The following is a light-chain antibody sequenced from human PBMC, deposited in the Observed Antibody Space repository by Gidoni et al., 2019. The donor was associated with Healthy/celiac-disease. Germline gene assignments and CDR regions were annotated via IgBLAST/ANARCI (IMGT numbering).Light chain of an antibody. CDR1: SSDVGGYNY. CDR2: EVS. Sequence: ALTQPASVSGSPGQSITISCTGTSSDVGGYNYVSWYQQHPGKAPKLMIYEVSNRPSGVSNRFSGSKSGNTASLTISGLQAEDEADYYCSSYTSSSSVVFGGGTKLTVL. J-gene: IGLJ2*01. V-gene: IGLV2-14*01. CDR3: SSYTSSSSVV.